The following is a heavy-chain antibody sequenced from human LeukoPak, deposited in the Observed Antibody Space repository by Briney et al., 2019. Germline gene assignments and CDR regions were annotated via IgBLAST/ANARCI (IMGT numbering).Heavy chain of an antibody. CDR2: IWYGGSSK. CDR3: ARNRGWQQFDY. CDR1: GFTFRSYA. Sequence: AGRSLRLSCAASGFTFRSYAMHWVRQAPGKGLEWVAVIWYGGSSKYYADSVKGRFTISRDNAKNSLYLQMNNLRAEDTAVYYCARNRGWQQFDYWGQGTLVTVSS. D-gene: IGHD4-23*01. J-gene: IGHJ4*02. V-gene: IGHV3-33*08.